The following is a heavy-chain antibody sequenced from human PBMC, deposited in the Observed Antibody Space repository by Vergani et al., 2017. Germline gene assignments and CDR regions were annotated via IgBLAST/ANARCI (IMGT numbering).Heavy chain of an antibody. CDR1: GFTFGDYA. V-gene: IGHV3-49*05. J-gene: IGHJ6*02. Sequence: EVQLVESGGGLVKPGRSLRLSCTASGFTFGDYAMSWFRQAPGKGLEWVGFIRSKAYGGTTEYAASVKGRFTIARDDSKSITYLQMNSLKTEDTAVYYCTRESTTTYYYYYGMDVWGQGTTVTVSS. D-gene: IGHD1-7*01. CDR3: TRESTTTYYYYYGMDV. CDR2: IRSKAYGGTT.